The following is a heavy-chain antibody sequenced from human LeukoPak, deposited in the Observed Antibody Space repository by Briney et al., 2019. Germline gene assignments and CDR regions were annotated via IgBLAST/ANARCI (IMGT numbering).Heavy chain of an antibody. CDR3: AGSLGYCTSNVCYLKY. D-gene: IGHD2-8*01. CDR1: GYTFTSYY. CDR2: INPRDATT. V-gene: IGHV1-46*01. Sequence: GASVKVSCKASGYTFTSYYVHWARQAPGQGLEWMGIINPRDATTYYAQKFQGRVTVTRDMSTSTVYMELSSLRSEDTAVYYCAGSLGYCTSNVCYLKYWGQGTLVTVSS. J-gene: IGHJ4*02.